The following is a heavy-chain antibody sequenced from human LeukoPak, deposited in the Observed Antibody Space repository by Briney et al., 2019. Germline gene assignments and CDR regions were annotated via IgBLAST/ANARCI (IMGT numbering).Heavy chain of an antibody. CDR3: ARDIPSVYYYDSSGYYFDY. V-gene: IGHV4-4*07. D-gene: IGHD3-22*01. CDR1: GGSISSYY. CDR2: IYTSGST. J-gene: IGHJ4*02. Sequence: SETLSLTCTVSGGSISSYYWSWIRQPAGKGLEWIGRIYTSGSTNYNPSLKSRVTMSVDTSKNQFSPKLSSVTAADTAVYYCARDIPSVYYYDSSGYYFDYWGQGTLVTVSS.